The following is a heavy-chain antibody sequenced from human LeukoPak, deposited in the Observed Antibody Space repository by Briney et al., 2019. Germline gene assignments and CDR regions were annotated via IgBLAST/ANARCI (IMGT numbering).Heavy chain of an antibody. V-gene: IGHV4-4*07. CDR3: ARGRYDGSGYFFFDF. CDR2: IYTSGST. D-gene: IGHD3-22*01. Sequence: PSETLSLTCSVSGASISSHYWSWIRQPAGEGLEWVGRIYTSGSTNYNPSLESRVTISLDTSKNQFSLNLDSVTAADTAVYYCARGRYDGSGYFFFDFWGQGTLVTVSS. J-gene: IGHJ4*02. CDR1: GASISSHY.